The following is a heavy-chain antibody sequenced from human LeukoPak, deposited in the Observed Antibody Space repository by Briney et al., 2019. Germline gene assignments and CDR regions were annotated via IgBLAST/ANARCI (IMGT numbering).Heavy chain of an antibody. D-gene: IGHD1-7*01. Sequence: GGSLRLSCVASGFAFSAYALSRVRHTPGKGLEWVSTVSGSGGRTFYADSVKVRFTISRDNSKKTVSLQMNSLRVDDTAVYYCASQIGTTGYYYYYMDVWGKGTTVTVSS. J-gene: IGHJ6*03. CDR1: GFAFSAYA. V-gene: IGHV3-23*01. CDR2: VSGSGGRT. CDR3: ASQIGTTGYYYYYMDV.